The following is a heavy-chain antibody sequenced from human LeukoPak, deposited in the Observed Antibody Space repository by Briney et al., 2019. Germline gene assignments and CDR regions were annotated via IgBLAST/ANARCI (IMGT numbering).Heavy chain of an antibody. D-gene: IGHD1-26*01. CDR1: GFTFSSYS. Sequence: GGSLRLSCAASGFTFSSYSMNWVRQAPGKGLDWVSSISSSSSSIYYADSVKGRFTISRDNAKNSLYLQMNSLRAEDTAVYYCARPYSGSYGYWGQGTLVTVSS. V-gene: IGHV3-21*01. J-gene: IGHJ4*02. CDR3: ARPYSGSYGY. CDR2: ISSSSSSI.